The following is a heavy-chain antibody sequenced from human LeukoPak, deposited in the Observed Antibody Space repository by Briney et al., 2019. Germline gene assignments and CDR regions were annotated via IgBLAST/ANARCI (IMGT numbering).Heavy chain of an antibody. D-gene: IGHD2-2*02. V-gene: IGHV1-8*01. J-gene: IGHJ5*02. Sequence: GASVKVSCKASGYTFTSYDINWVRQATGQGLEWMGWMNPNSGNTGYAQKFQGRVTMTRNTSISTAYMELSSLRSEDTAVYYCARAATYCSSTSCYIYWFDPWGQGTLVTVSS. CDR3: ARAATYCSSTSCYIYWFDP. CDR1: GYTFTSYD. CDR2: MNPNSGNT.